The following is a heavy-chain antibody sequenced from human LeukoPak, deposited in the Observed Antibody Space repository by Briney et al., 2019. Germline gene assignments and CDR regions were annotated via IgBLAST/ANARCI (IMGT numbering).Heavy chain of an antibody. CDR1: GGSISSYY. Sequence: SETPSLTCTVSGGSISSYYWSWIRQPAGKGLEWIGRIYTSGSSNYNPSLRSRVTMSVDTSKNQFSLKLSSVTAADTAVYYCARAGMTTVTDFDYWGQGTLVTVSS. D-gene: IGHD4-17*01. CDR3: ARAGMTTVTDFDY. V-gene: IGHV4-4*07. CDR2: IYTSGSS. J-gene: IGHJ4*02.